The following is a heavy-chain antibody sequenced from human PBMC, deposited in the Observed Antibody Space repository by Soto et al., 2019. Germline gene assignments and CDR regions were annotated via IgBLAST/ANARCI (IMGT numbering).Heavy chain of an antibody. D-gene: IGHD3-10*01. CDR3: ARGHLYYYGSGSYYFDY. J-gene: IGHJ4*02. CDR2: IYYSGST. CDR1: GGSVSSGSYY. V-gene: IGHV4-61*01. Sequence: LSLTCTVSGGSVSSGSYYWSWIRQPPGKGLEWIGYIYYSGSTNYNPSLKSRVTISVDTSKNQFSLKLSSVTAADTAVYYCARGHLYYYGSGSYYFDYWGQGTLVTVSS.